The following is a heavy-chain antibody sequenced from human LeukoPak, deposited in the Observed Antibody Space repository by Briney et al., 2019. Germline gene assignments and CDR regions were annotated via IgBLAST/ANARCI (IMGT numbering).Heavy chain of an antibody. CDR3: ASGRRADILTGYYNYYYYMDV. D-gene: IGHD3-9*01. CDR1: GGTFSSYA. Sequence: GASVKVSCKASGGTFSSYAISWVRQAPGQGLEWMGGIIPIFGTANYAQKFQGRVTITADESTSTAYMELSSLRSEDTAVYYCASGRRADILTGYYNYYYYMDVWGKGTTVTISS. J-gene: IGHJ6*03. CDR2: IIPIFGTA. V-gene: IGHV1-69*13.